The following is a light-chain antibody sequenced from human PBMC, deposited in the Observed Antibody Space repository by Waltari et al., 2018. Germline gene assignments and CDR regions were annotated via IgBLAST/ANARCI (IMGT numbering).Light chain of an antibody. Sequence: EIVLTRSPATLSVSPGERATLSCRASQSIDTYLAWYQQKPGQAPRLLIYGASTRATGISARFTGSGSGTEFTLTISSLQSEDCAVYYCQQYNRWRTFGQGTKVEIK. CDR2: GAS. V-gene: IGKV3-15*01. CDR1: QSIDTY. CDR3: QQYNRWRT. J-gene: IGKJ1*01.